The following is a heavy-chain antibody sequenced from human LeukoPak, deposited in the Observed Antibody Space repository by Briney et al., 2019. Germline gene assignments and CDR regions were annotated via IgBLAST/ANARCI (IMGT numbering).Heavy chain of an antibody. D-gene: IGHD4-17*01. J-gene: IGHJ6*03. CDR3: ARDIGDRRDYYYYYMDV. CDR2: IDPNSGGT. V-gene: IGHV1-2*02. CDR1: GYTFTGYY. Sequence: ASVKVSCKASGYTFTGYYMHWVRQAPGQGLEWMGWIDPNSGGTNYAQKFQGRVTMTRDTSISTAYMELSSLRSDDTAVYYCARDIGDRRDYYYYYMDVWGKGTTVTVSS.